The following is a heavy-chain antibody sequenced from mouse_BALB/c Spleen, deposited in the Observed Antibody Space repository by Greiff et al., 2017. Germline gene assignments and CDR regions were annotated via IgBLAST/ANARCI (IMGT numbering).Heavy chain of an antibody. D-gene: IGHD2-1*01. V-gene: IGHV14-1*02. CDR3: ARQGNYGNYGNYFDY. J-gene: IGHJ2*01. CDR2: IDPENGNT. CDR1: GFNIKDYY. Sequence: VQLQQSGAELVRPGALVKLSCKASGFNIKDYYMHWVKQRPEQGLEWIGWIDPENGNTIYDPKFQGKASITADTSSNTAYLQLSSLTSEDTAVYYCARQGNYGNYGNYFDYWGQGTTLTVSS.